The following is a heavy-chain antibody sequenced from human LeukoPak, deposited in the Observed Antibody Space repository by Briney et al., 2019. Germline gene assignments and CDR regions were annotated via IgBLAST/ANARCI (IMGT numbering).Heavy chain of an antibody. CDR1: GFTFSSYS. D-gene: IGHD4-11*01. Sequence: KSGGSLRLSCAASGFTFSSYSMNWVRRAPGKGREWVSSISSSSSYIYYADSVKGRFTISRDNAKNSLYLQMNSLRAEDTAVYYCARDYPYSYYMNVWGNGTTVTVSS. J-gene: IGHJ6*03. V-gene: IGHV3-21*01. CDR3: ARDYPYSYYMNV. CDR2: ISSSSSYI.